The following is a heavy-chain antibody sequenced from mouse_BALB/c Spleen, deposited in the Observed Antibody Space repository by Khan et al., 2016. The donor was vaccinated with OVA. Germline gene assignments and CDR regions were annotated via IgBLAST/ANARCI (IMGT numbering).Heavy chain of an antibody. Sequence: QIQLVQSGPELKKPGETVRISCKASGYTFTTAGIQWVQKMPGKGLKWIGWINTHSGVPKYAEDFKGRFAFSLEISVNTAYLQITNVKNEDTATYFWARGGAAYYRNDGGAMEYWGQGTSVTVSS. CDR1: GYTFTTAG. CDR2: INTHSGVP. CDR3: ARGGAAYYRNDGGAMEY. J-gene: IGHJ4*01. D-gene: IGHD2-14*01. V-gene: IGHV9-4*02.